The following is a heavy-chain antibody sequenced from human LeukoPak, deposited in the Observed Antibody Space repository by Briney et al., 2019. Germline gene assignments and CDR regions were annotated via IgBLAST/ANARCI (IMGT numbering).Heavy chain of an antibody. V-gene: IGHV3-74*01. Sequence: PGGSLRLSCAASGFTFSSYWMHWVRQAPGKGLVWVSRINSDGSSTSYADSVKGRFTISKDNAKNTLYLQMTSLRAEDTAVYYCARAPVYYDETRGYLKISNWYFDLWGRGALVTVSS. CDR3: ARAPVYYDETRGYLKISNWYFDL. CDR1: GFTFSSYW. D-gene: IGHD3-22*01. CDR2: INSDGSST. J-gene: IGHJ2*01.